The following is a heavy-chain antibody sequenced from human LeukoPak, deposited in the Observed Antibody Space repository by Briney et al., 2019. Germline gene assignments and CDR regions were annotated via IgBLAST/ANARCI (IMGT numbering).Heavy chain of an antibody. CDR1: GFTFSSYA. CDR2: ISGSGGST. V-gene: IGHV3-23*01. Sequence: GGSLRLSCAASGFTFSSYAMSWVRQAPGKGLEWVSAISGSGGSTYSADSMKGRFTISRDNSKNALYLQMNSLRAEDTAVYYCAKGQDTYYYDSSGYYKIPFLDYWGQGTLVTVSS. D-gene: IGHD3-22*01. J-gene: IGHJ4*02. CDR3: AKGQDTYYYDSSGYYKIPFLDY.